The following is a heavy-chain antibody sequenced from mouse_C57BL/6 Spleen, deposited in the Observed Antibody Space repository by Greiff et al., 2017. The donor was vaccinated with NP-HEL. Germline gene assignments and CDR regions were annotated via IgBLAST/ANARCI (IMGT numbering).Heavy chain of an antibody. CDR1: GYTFTDYN. CDR2: INPNNGGT. J-gene: IGHJ4*01. V-gene: IGHV1-18*01. CDR3: ARAYSNYVGNAMDY. D-gene: IGHD2-5*01. Sequence: EVQLQQSGPELVKPGASVKIPCKASGYTFTDYNMDWVKQSHGQSLAWIGDINPNNGGTIYNQKLKGKATLTVDKSSSTAYMELRSLTSEDTAVYYCARAYSNYVGNAMDYWGQGTSVTVSS.